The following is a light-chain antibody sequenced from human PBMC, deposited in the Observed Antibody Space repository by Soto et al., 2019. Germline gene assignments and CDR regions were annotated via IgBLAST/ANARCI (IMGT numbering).Light chain of an antibody. J-gene: IGKJ1*01. Sequence: QSPATLSLSPGERVTLSCRASQSVSSSYLTWYQQKPGQAPRLLIYGASTRATGIPARFSGSGSGTEFTLTISSLQSEDFAVYYCQQYNNWPPWTFGQGTKVDIK. CDR1: QSVSSSY. V-gene: IGKV3-15*01. CDR3: QQYNNWPPWT. CDR2: GAS.